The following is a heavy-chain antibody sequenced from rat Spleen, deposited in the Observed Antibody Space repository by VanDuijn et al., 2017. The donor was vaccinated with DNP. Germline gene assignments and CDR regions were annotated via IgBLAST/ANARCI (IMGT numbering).Heavy chain of an antibody. CDR1: GFTFNDYY. D-gene: IGHD1-12*02. Sequence: EVQLVESGGGLVQPGRSLKLSCAVSGFTFNDYYMAWVRQAPAKGLEWVETISYNGGTPYYRDSVKGLFTISRDNAKSTLYVQMNSLRSEDTATYYCARPVYYDGTYYYGWFAYWGQGTLVTVSS. V-gene: IGHV5-22*01. CDR3: ARPVYYDGTYYYGWFAY. CDR2: ISYNGGTP. J-gene: IGHJ3*01.